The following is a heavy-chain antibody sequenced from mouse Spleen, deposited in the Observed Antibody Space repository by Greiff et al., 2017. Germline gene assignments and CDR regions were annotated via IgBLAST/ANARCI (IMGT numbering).Heavy chain of an antibody. CDR1: GFTFSDYG. D-gene: IGHD4-1*01. CDR3: ATLTEYYFDY. J-gene: IGHJ2*01. Sequence: EVHLVESGGGLVKPGGSLKLSCAASGFTFSDYGMHWVRQAPEKGLEWVAYNSSGSSTIYYADTVKGRFTISRDNAKNTLFLQMTSLRSEDTAMYYCATLTEYYFDYWGQGTTLTVSS. V-gene: IGHV5-17*01. CDR2: NSSGSSTI.